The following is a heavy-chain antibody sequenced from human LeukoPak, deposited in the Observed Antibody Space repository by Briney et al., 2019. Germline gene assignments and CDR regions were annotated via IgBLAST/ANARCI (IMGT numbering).Heavy chain of an antibody. CDR1: GYTFTGYC. CDR2: ISPNSGGT. Sequence: ASVRLSCTASGYTFTGYCMNWVRQAPGQGLEWIGSISPNSGGTNYAQKFQGRVTMTRDTSISTAYMELSRLRSDDTAVYYCARDDSSGYYYGDYWGQGTLVTVSS. CDR3: ARDDSSGYYYGDY. V-gene: IGHV1-2*02. J-gene: IGHJ4*02. D-gene: IGHD3-22*01.